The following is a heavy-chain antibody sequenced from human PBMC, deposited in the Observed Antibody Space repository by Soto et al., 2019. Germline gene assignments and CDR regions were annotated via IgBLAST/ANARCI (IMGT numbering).Heavy chain of an antibody. Sequence: SETLSLTCTVSGGSISRGGFYWSWIRHHPGKGLEWIGNIFYNGKAYNNPSLVSRLSISVDTSKNQFSLNLSSVTAADTAVYYCARDQIALNSFDVWGQGIKVTV. J-gene: IGHJ3*01. CDR2: IFYNGKA. CDR3: ARDQIALNSFDV. CDR1: GGSISRGGFY. V-gene: IGHV4-31*03. D-gene: IGHD2-21*01.